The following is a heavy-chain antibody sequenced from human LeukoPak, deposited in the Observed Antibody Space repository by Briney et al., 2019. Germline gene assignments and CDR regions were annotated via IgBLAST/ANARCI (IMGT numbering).Heavy chain of an antibody. D-gene: IGHD6-19*01. CDR2: IYHSGST. CDR1: GYSISSGYY. Sequence: PSETLSLPCGVCGYSISSGYYWGWIRQPPGKGLEWIGVIYHSGSTYYNPSLKRPVPISVDTSKNQFSLKLSPVTAADTAVYYCARRGRDKARLGYYYYYMDVWGKGTTVTVSS. V-gene: IGHV4-38-2*01. J-gene: IGHJ6*03. CDR3: ARRGRDKARLGYYYYYMDV.